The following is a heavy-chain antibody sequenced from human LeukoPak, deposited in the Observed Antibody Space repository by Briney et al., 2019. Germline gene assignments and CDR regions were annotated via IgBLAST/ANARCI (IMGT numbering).Heavy chain of an antibody. V-gene: IGHV3-23*01. J-gene: IGHJ5*02. CDR1: GFSISSYA. CDR3: AKDQVGWTSSRFDP. CDR2: LNTNGNT. D-gene: IGHD6-6*01. Sequence: PGGSLRLSCAASGFSISSYAMSWVRQAPGKGLEWVSGLNTNGNTYNADSVKGGFTISRDISRNTLYLQMNSLRVEDTAVYYCAKDQVGWTSSRFDPWGQETVVTVSS.